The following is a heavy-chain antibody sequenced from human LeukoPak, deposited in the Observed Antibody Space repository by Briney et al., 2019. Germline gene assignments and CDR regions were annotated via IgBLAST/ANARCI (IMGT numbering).Heavy chain of an antibody. D-gene: IGHD5-18*01. J-gene: IGHJ6*03. CDR2: ISSSGSTI. Sequence: GGSLRLSCAASGFTFSDYYMSWIRQAPGKGLEWVSYISSSGSTIYYADSVKGRFTISRDNAKNSLYLQMNSLRAEDTAVYYCARGPPDTAMAPYYYYMDVWGKGTTVTVSS. CDR1: GFTFSDYY. CDR3: ARGPPDTAMAPYYYYMDV. V-gene: IGHV3-11*04.